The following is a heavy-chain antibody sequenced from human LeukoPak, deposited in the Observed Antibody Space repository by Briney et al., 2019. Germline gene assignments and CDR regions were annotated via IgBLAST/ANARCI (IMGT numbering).Heavy chain of an antibody. CDR1: GASISGYF. D-gene: IGHD3-3*01. J-gene: IGHJ4*02. CDR2: IYYSGST. CDR3: ARTRPNYDLIYYFDY. V-gene: IGHV4-31*03. Sequence: PSETLSLTCTVSGASISGYFWSWIRQHPGKGLEWIGYIYYSGSTYYNPSLKSRVTISVDTSKNQFSLKLSSVTAADTAVYYCARTRPNYDLIYYFDYWGQGTLVTVSS.